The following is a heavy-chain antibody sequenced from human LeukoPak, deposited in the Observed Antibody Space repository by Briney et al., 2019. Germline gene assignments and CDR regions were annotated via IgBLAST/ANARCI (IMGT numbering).Heavy chain of an antibody. CDR1: GGSISSYY. V-gene: IGHV4-59*01. D-gene: IGHD5-24*01. Sequence: PSGTLSLTCTVSGGSISSYYWSWIRQPPGKGLEWIGYIYYSGSTNYNPSLKSRVTISVDTSKNQFSLKLSSVTAADTAVYYCARVRAGGEMAIIRDYYFDYWGQGTLVTVSS. CDR2: IYYSGST. J-gene: IGHJ4*02. CDR3: ARVRAGGEMAIIRDYYFDY.